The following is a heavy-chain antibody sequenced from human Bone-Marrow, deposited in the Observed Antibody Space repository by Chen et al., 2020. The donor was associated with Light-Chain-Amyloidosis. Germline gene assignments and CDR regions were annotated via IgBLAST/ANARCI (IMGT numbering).Heavy chain of an antibody. CDR2: VYHNGGT. CDR1: GGSISSGNW. D-gene: IGHD3-22*01. Sequence: QVQLQESGPGLVKPSGTLSLTCTVSGGSISSGNWWSWVRQSPGKGLEWIGEVYHNGGTNYNPSLKNRVTIFVDNSKNQFSLQLTSVTAADTAVYFCARVGSDYYDNSGFYPLDYWGQGTLVTVSS. V-gene: IGHV4-4*02. J-gene: IGHJ4*02. CDR3: ARVGSDYYDNSGFYPLDY.